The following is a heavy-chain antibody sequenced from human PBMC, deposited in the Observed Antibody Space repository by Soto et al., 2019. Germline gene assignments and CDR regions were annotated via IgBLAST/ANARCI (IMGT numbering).Heavy chain of an antibody. CDR3: ASTIFGVVPTDYYYVMDV. J-gene: IGHJ6*02. CDR1: GGTFRSYA. CDR2: IIPIFGTA. D-gene: IGHD3-3*01. V-gene: IGHV1-69*13. Sequence: SVKVSCKASGGTFRSYAISWVRQAPGQGLEWMGGIIPIFGTANYAQKFQGRVTITADESTSTAYMELSSLRSEDTAVYYCASTIFGVVPTDYYYVMDVWGQGTTVTVSS.